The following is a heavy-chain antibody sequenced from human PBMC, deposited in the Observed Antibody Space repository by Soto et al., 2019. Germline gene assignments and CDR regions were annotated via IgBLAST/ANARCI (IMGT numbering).Heavy chain of an antibody. Sequence: GGSLRLSCAASGFTVSSYYMSWVRQAPGKGLEWVSVIYSGGSTYYADSVKGRFTISRDNSKNTLYLQMNSLRAEDTAVYYCARDSWFGELDSFDIWGQGTMVTVSS. V-gene: IGHV3-66*01. D-gene: IGHD3-10*01. J-gene: IGHJ3*02. CDR1: GFTVSSYY. CDR3: ARDSWFGELDSFDI. CDR2: IYSGGST.